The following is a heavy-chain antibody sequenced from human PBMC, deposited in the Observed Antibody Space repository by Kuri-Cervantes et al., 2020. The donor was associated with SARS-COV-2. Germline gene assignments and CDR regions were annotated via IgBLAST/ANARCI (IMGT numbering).Heavy chain of an antibody. Sequence: GESLKISCVASGFTFSSYAMHWVRQAPGKGLEWVAVISYDGSNKYYADSVKGRFTISRDNSKNTLYLQMNSLRAEDTAVYYCASELLWYFDLWGRGTLVTVSS. CDR3: ASELLWYFDL. CDR2: ISYDGSNK. CDR1: GFTFSSYA. D-gene: IGHD1-26*01. V-gene: IGHV3-30*04. J-gene: IGHJ2*01.